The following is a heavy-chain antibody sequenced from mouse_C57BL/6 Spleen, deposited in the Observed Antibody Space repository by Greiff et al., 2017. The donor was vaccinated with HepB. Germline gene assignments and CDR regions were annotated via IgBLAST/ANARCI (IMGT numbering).Heavy chain of an antibody. D-gene: IGHD3-3*01. Sequence: QVQLQQSGAELVKPGASVKLSCKASGYTFTSYWMHWVKQRPGQGLEWIGMIHPNSGSTNYNEKFKSKATLTVDKSSSTAYMQLSSLTSEDSAVYYCARGGLGRGGYFDVWGTGTTVTVSS. J-gene: IGHJ1*03. CDR2: IHPNSGST. CDR3: ARGGLGRGGYFDV. CDR1: GYTFTSYW. V-gene: IGHV1-64*01.